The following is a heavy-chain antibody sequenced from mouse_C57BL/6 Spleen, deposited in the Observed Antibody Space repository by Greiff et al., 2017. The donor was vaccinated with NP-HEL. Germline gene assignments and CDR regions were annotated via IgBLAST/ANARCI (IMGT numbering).Heavy chain of an antibody. D-gene: IGHD1-1*01. CDR3: ARSNYGSSYYWYFDV. J-gene: IGHJ1*03. Sequence: VQLKESGPELVKPGDSVKISCKASGYSFTGYFMNWVMQSHGKSLEWIGDINPNNGGTSYNQKFKGKATLTVDKSSSTAYMELRSLTSEDSAVYYCARSNYGSSYYWYFDVWGTGTTVTVSS. CDR1: GYSFTGYF. CDR2: INPNNGGT. V-gene: IGHV1-20*01.